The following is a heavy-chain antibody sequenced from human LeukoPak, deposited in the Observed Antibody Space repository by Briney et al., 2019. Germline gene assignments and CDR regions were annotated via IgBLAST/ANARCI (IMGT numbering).Heavy chain of an antibody. CDR3: ARAMMTTGGGVFDY. CDR1: GFTFSSYE. J-gene: IGHJ4*02. D-gene: IGHD3-3*01. Sequence: PGGSLRLSCAASGFTFSSYEMNWVRQAPGKGLEWVSYISSGSGAIYYADSVKDRFTISRDNAKNSLYLQMNSLRAEDTAVYFCARAMMTTGGGVFDYWGQGTQVTVSS. V-gene: IGHV3-48*03. CDR2: ISSGSGAI.